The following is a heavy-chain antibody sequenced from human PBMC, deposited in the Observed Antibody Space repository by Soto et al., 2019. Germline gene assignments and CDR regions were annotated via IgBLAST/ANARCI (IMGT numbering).Heavy chain of an antibody. CDR3: AKDPHIVVVTNYFDY. Sequence: PGGSLRLSCAASGFTFSSYAMSWVRQAPGKGLEWVSAISGSGGSTYYADSVKGRFTISRDNSKNTLYLQMNSLRAEDTAVYYCAKDPHIVVVTNYFDYWGQGTLVTASS. J-gene: IGHJ4*02. CDR1: GFTFSSYA. CDR2: ISGSGGST. D-gene: IGHD3-22*01. V-gene: IGHV3-23*01.